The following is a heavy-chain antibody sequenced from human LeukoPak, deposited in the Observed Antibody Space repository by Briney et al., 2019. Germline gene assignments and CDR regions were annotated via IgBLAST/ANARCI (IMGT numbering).Heavy chain of an antibody. J-gene: IGHJ4*02. CDR3: ATSVAGSFDY. D-gene: IGHD6-19*01. CDR1: GGSISSGSYY. Sequence: PSQTLSLTCTVSGGSISSGSYYWSWIRQPPGKGLEWIGYTHYSGTTNYNPSLKSRVTTSVDTSKNQFSLKLSSVTAADTAVYYCATSVAGSFDYWGQGTLVTVSS. CDR2: THYSGTT. V-gene: IGHV4-61*01.